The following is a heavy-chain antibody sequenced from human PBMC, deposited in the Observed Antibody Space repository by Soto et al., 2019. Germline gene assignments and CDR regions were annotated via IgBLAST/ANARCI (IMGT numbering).Heavy chain of an antibody. D-gene: IGHD2-8*02. Sequence: PGGSLRLSCAASGFTFSNYWMNWVHQVPGKGLVWVSRLRPDGSITQYADSVKGRFIISRDNAKNTVYLQMNSLRAEDTAVYYCVRDLSYCAAGSCSSWGQGTLVTVSS. CDR3: VRDLSYCAAGSCSS. V-gene: IGHV3-74*03. CDR2: LRPDGSIT. J-gene: IGHJ4*02. CDR1: GFTFSNYW.